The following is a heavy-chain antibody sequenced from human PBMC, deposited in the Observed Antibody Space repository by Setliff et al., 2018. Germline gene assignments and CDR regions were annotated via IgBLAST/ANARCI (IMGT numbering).Heavy chain of an antibody. CDR2: ILPLFGSA. CDR1: GYAFNDFG. J-gene: IGHJ4*02. CDR3: ARGPISGSGTYYGAD. D-gene: IGHD3-10*01. V-gene: IGHV1-69*13. Sequence: ASVKVSCKASGYAFNDFGINWVRQAPGQGLEWVGGILPLFGSATYARKFQGRVTITADESTSTTYMEVSSLTSEDTAEYFCARGPISGSGTYYGADWGQGTLVTVSS.